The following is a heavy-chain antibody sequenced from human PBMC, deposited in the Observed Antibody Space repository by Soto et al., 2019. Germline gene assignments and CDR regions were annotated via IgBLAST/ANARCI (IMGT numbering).Heavy chain of an antibody. J-gene: IGHJ6*02. CDR3: ASQRRVVWSGYKAYYYYGMDV. CDR1: GGSISSYY. V-gene: IGHV4-59*12. CDR2: IYYSGST. D-gene: IGHD3-3*01. Sequence: SETLSLTCTVSGGSISSYYWSWIRQPPGKGLEWTGYIYYSGSTNYNPSLKSRVTISVDTSKNQFSLKLSSVTAADTAVYYCASQRRVVWSGYKAYYYYGMDVWGQGTTVTVSS.